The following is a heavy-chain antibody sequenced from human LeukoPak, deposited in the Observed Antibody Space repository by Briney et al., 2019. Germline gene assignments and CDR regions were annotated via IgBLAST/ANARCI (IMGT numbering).Heavy chain of an antibody. CDR2: ISSSSSYI. V-gene: IGHV3-21*01. CDR3: ARDRCNGGTCYLSVLDY. CDR1: GFTFSSYS. D-gene: IGHD2-15*01. J-gene: IGHJ4*02. Sequence: PGGSLRLSCAASGFTFSSYSMNWVRQAPGKGLEWVSSISSSSSYIYYADSVKGRFTISRDNAKNSLYLQMNSLRAEDTAVYYCARDRCNGGTCYLSVLDYWGQGTLVTVSS.